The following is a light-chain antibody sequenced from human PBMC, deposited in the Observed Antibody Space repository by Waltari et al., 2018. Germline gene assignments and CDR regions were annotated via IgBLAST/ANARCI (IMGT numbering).Light chain of an antibody. CDR3: SSRELSGHVV. CDR1: IPRNYY. J-gene: IGLJ2*01. V-gene: IGLV3-19*01. CDR2: GKN. Sequence: SSDLTQDPDVSVALGQTVRIPCHGDIPRNYYGNWCRQKPGQAPEPVIYGKNNRPSGIPDRFSASSSENTASLIITGAQAEDEADYYCSSRELSGHVVFGGGTRLTVL.